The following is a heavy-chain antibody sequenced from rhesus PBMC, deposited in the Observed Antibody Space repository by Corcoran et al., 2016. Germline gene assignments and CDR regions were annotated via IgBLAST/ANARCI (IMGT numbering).Heavy chain of an antibody. V-gene: IGHV4-76*01. Sequence: QVQLQESGPGLVKPSETLSLTCAVSGGSLSGGYDCSWIRQPPGKWLEWIGYIYCSRGNTNYHPTLEQRVTISKDTSKNQFSLKLSSVTAADTAVYYWASTYCSITYCSPAHYWGQGVLVTVSS. CDR2: IYCSRGNT. D-gene: IGHD2-15*01. J-gene: IGHJ4*01. CDR1: GGSLSGGYD. CDR3: ASTYCSITYCSPAHY.